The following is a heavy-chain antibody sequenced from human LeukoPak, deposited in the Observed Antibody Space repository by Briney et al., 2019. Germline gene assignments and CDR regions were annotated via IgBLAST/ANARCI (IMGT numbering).Heavy chain of an antibody. CDR1: GFRFDYHG. CDR2: INWNGGST. Sequence: GGSLRLSCAASGFRFDYHGMSWVRQAPGKGLEWVSGINWNGGSTGYGDSVKGRFTISRDNAKNSLYLQMNSLRAEDTALYYCAGGDRNGWYFDYWGQGILVTVSS. CDR3: AGGDRNGWYFDY. J-gene: IGHJ4*02. V-gene: IGHV3-20*04. D-gene: IGHD6-19*01.